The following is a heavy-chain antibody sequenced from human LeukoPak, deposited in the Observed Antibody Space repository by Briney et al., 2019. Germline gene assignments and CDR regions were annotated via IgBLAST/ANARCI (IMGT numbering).Heavy chain of an antibody. CDR3: ARSGYNYGTFDY. J-gene: IGHJ4*02. Sequence: ASVKVSCKASGYTLTSYAMHWVRQAPGQRLEWMGWINAGNGNTKYSQKFQDRVTITRDTSANTAYMELSSLRSEDTAIYHCARSGYNYGTFDYWGQGTLVTVSS. CDR2: INAGNGNT. D-gene: IGHD5-18*01. V-gene: IGHV1-3*01. CDR1: GYTLTSYA.